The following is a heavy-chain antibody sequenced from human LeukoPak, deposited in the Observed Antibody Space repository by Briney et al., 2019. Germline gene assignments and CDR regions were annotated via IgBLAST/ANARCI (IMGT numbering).Heavy chain of an antibody. V-gene: IGHV4-34*01. D-gene: IGHD2-2*01. CDR2: TNHSGST. CDR1: GGSFSGYY. CDR3: AREDCSSTSCYEDY. Sequence: SETLSLTCAVYGGSFSGYYWSWIRQPPGKGLEWIGETNHSGSTNYNPSLKSRVTISVDTSKNQFSLKLSSVTAADTAVYYCAREDCSSTSCYEDYWGQGTLVTVSS. J-gene: IGHJ4*02.